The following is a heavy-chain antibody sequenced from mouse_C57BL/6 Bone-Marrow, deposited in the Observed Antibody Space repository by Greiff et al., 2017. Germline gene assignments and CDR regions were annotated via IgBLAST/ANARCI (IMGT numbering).Heavy chain of an antibody. CDR2: IDPENGDT. D-gene: IGHD2-3*01. J-gene: IGHJ4*01. CDR3: TTVGDDGYYDAMDY. CDR1: GFNIKDDY. Sequence: EVKLQESGAELVRPGASVKLSCTASGFNIKDDYMHWVKQRPEQGLEWIGWIDPENGDTEYASKFQGKATITADTSSNTAYLQLSSLTSEDTAVYYCTTVGDDGYYDAMDYWGQGTSVTVSS. V-gene: IGHV14-4*01.